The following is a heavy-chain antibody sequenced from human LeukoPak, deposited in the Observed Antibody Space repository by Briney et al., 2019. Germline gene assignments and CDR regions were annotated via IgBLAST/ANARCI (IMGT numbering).Heavy chain of an antibody. Sequence: VASVKVSCKASGYTFTGYYMHWVRQAPGQGLEWMGWINPNSGGTNYAQKFQGRVTMTRDTSISTAYMELSRLRSDDTAVYYCARNSGYDWWHYYYYMGVWGKGTTVTVSS. J-gene: IGHJ6*03. CDR1: GYTFTGYY. V-gene: IGHV1-2*02. CDR3: ARNSGYDWWHYYYYMGV. D-gene: IGHD5-12*01. CDR2: INPNSGGT.